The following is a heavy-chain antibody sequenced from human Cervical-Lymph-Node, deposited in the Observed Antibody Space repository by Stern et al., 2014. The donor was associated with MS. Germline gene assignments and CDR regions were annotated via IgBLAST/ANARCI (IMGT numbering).Heavy chain of an antibody. V-gene: IGHV4-31*11. J-gene: IGHJ4*02. D-gene: IGHD6-13*01. CDR3: ASLIGGAGGRGY. Sequence: VPLVESGPGLVKPSQTLSLTFAVSVDSMSTGAYHWNWIRQHPGKCLEWIGDILASGSASYNPSLRSRLTMSIDTSKNQFSLKLTSVTAADTAVYFCASLIGGAGGRGYWGQGTLVTVTS. CDR1: VDSMSTGAYH. CDR2: ILASGSA.